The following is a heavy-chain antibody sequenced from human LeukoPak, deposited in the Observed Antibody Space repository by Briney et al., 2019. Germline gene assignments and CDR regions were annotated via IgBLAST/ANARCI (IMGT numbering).Heavy chain of an antibody. Sequence: GGSMTLTCAASGFTFSSYSMNWVRQAPGQGLEWVSSISSSSSYIYYADSVKDRFTISRYTAKNSLYLQMNSLRAQDTAVYYRAREDCGDYVGWFAPWGQGTLVTVSS. V-gene: IGHV3-21*01. D-gene: IGHD4-17*01. J-gene: IGHJ5*02. CDR1: GFTFSSYS. CDR2: ISSSSSYI. CDR3: AREDCGDYVGWFAP.